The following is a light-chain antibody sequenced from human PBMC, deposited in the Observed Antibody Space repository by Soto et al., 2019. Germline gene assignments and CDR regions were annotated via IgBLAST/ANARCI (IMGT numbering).Light chain of an antibody. Sequence: DIQMTQSPSSLSASVGDRVTITCRASQSISSWLAWYQQKPGKAPKLLIYEASNLESGVPSRFSGSGSGAEFTLTISSLQPEDFATYYCLQHNSYPRTFGQGTKVDIK. J-gene: IGKJ1*01. CDR1: QSISSW. CDR2: EAS. V-gene: IGKV1-5*01. CDR3: LQHNSYPRT.